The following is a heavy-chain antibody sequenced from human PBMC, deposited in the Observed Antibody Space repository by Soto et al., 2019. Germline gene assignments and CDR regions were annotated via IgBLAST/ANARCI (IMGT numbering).Heavy chain of an antibody. CDR3: ARYNWNYYLVNWFDP. CDR2: IYYSGST. D-gene: IGHD1-7*01. V-gene: IGHV4-59*12. J-gene: IGHJ5*02. CDR1: GGSISSYD. Sequence: PSETQSLTCSVSGGSISSYDWSWIRQPPGKGLEWIGCIYYSGSTYCNPSLKSRVTISVDTSKNQFSLKLSSVTAADTAVYYCARYNWNYYLVNWFDPWGQGTLVTVSS.